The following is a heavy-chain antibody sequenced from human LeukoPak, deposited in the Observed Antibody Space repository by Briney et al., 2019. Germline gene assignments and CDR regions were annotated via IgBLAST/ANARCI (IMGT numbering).Heavy chain of an antibody. Sequence: GGSLRLSCAASGFTFSDYYMSWIRQAPGEGLEWVSYIVGDGASYYADSVKGRFAISRDNAQKSLDLQMTSLRAEDTAIYYCARGFRAVVGGDGSYCGMDVWGQGTTVIVSS. CDR3: ARGFRAVVGGDGSYCGMDV. J-gene: IGHJ6*02. CDR1: GFTFSDYY. CDR2: IVGDGAS. V-gene: IGHV3-11*01. D-gene: IGHD2-21*01.